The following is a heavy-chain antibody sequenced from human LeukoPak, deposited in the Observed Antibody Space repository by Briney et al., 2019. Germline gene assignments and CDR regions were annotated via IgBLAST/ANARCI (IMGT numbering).Heavy chain of an antibody. V-gene: IGHV3-7*01. CDR3: ASLYSSGYCDY. Sequence: TGGSLRLSCAASGFTVSTNYMSWVRQAPGKGLEWVANIKQDGSEKYYVDSVKGRFIISRDNAKNSLYLQMNSLRAEDTAVYYCASLYSSGYCDYWGQGTLVTVSS. J-gene: IGHJ4*02. CDR2: IKQDGSEK. D-gene: IGHD3-22*01. CDR1: GFTVSTNY.